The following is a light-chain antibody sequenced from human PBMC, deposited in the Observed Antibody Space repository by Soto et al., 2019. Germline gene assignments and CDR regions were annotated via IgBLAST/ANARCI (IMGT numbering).Light chain of an antibody. J-gene: IGKJ1*01. CDR1: HDICNY. Sequence: DIQMTQSPSSLSASVGDRVSISCRASHDICNYLAWYQKKPWEPPNLQIYVTSTSNSGVPSRFSGSGSGTDFTLTISSLQRVDVALYYCQRYNSPPWASCKGTKV. V-gene: IGKV1-27*01. CDR3: QRYNSPPWA. CDR2: VTS.